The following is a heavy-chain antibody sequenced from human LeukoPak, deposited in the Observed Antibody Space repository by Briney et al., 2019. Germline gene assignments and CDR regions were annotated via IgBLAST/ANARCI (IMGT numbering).Heavy chain of an antibody. J-gene: IGHJ4*02. V-gene: IGHV4-34*01. CDR2: ISHSGST. CDR3: ARGRSPYCSSTSCYRKFFDY. Sequence: SETLSLTCAVYGGSFSGYYWSWIRQPPGKGLEWIGEISHSGSTNYNPSLKSRVTISVDTSKNQFSLKLSSVTAADTAVYYCARGRSPYCSSTSCYRKFFDYWGQGTLVTVSS. D-gene: IGHD2-2*02. CDR1: GGSFSGYY.